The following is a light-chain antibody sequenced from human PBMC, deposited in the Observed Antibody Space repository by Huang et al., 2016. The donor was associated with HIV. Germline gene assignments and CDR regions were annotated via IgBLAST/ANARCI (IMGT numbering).Light chain of an antibody. CDR3: QQRGNPLT. CDR2: DES. Sequence: EIVLTQSPATLSLSPGERATLSCKASQTINNYLGWYQLKPARAPRPLIYDESHRAPGIPARFSGSGSGRDFTLTVGSLEPEDSAVYSRQQRGNPLTFGGGTKVEIK. CDR1: QTINNY. V-gene: IGKV3-11*02. J-gene: IGKJ4*01.